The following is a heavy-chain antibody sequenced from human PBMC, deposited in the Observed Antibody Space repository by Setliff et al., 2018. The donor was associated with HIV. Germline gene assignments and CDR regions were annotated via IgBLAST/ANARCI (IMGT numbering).Heavy chain of an antibody. CDR2: INSNTGGT. J-gene: IGHJ4*02. V-gene: IGHV1-2*02. D-gene: IGHD3-22*01. CDR1: GYTFTAYY. CDR3: AREERYYDGKGALDY. Sequence: ASVKVSCKTSGYTFTAYYIHWVRQAPGQGLEWLGWINSNTGGTKYAQNFQGRVTMTRDTSITTAYMELSSLISDDTAVYYGAREERYYDGKGALDYWGQGRLVSVS.